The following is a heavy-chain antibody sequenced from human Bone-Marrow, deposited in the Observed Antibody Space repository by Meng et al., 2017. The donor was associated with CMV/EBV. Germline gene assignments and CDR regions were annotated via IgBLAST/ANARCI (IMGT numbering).Heavy chain of an antibody. CDR1: GFTFSSYG. J-gene: IGHJ4*02. V-gene: IGHV3-30*02. CDR3: AKGASFGRVDY. Sequence: GGPLRFSFAASGFTFSSYGMHWVRQAPGKGLEGLAFIRYDGSNKYYADSVKGRFTISRDNSKNTLYLQMNSLRAEDAAVYYCAKGASFGRVDYWGQGTLVTVSS. D-gene: IGHD3/OR15-3a*01. CDR2: IRYDGSNK.